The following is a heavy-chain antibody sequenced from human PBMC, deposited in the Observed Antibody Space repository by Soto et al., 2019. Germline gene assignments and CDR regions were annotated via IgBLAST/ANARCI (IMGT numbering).Heavy chain of an antibody. J-gene: IGHJ6*02. Sequence: QVQLVQSGAEVKKPGSSVNVSCKASGGTFSSYAISWVRQAPGQVLEWMGGIIPISDTTNYAQKFQGRVTITADESTSTAYMELSSLRSEDTAVYYCARSQGSSTSLEIYYYYYYGMDVWGQGTTVNVSS. V-gene: IGHV1-69*01. CDR2: IIPISDTT. CDR1: GGTFSSYA. CDR3: ARSQGSSTSLEIYYYYYYGMDV. D-gene: IGHD2-2*01.